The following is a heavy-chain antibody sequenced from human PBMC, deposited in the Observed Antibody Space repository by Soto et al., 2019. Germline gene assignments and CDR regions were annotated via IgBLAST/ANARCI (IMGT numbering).Heavy chain of an antibody. CDR3: TTGRLWFGEFRYAPSSKDAFDI. D-gene: IGHD3-10*01. CDR2: IKSKTDGGTT. V-gene: IGHV3-15*01. CDR1: GFTFSNAW. Sequence: EVQLVESGGGLVKPGGSLRLSCAASGFTFSNAWMSWVRQAPGKGLEWVGRIKSKTDGGTTDYAAPVKGRFTISRDDSKNTLYLQMNSLKTEDTAVYYCTTGRLWFGEFRYAPSSKDAFDIWGQGTMVTVSS. J-gene: IGHJ3*02.